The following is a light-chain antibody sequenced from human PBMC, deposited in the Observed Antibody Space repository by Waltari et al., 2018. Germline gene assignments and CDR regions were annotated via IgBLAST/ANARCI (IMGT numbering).Light chain of an antibody. V-gene: IGLV2-11*01. Sequence: QSALTQPRSVSGSPGQSVTISCTGTRSDVGAYDYVSWYQQRPATAPKLIIDDVTVRPSGVPDRFSGSKSDKKASLTISGLQADDEADYYCCSYAGRYTNYVFGSGTKVTVL. J-gene: IGLJ1*01. CDR3: CSYAGRYTNYV. CDR1: RSDVGAYDY. CDR2: DVT.